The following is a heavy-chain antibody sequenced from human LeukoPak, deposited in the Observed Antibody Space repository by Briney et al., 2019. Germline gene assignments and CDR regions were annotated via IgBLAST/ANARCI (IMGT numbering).Heavy chain of an antibody. J-gene: IGHJ3*02. V-gene: IGHV3-21*01. CDR3: AKPSSPPNDAFDI. D-gene: IGHD2-2*01. CDR2: ISSSSSYI. CDR1: GFTFSSYS. Sequence: GGSLRLSCAASGFTFSSYSMNWVRQAPGKGLEWVSSISSSSSYIYYADSVKGRFTISRDNSKNTLYLQMNSLRAEDTAVYYCAKPSSPPNDAFDIWGQGTMVTVSS.